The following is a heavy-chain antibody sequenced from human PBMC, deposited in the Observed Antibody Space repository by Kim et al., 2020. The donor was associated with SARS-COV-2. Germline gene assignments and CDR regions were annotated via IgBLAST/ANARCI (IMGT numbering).Heavy chain of an antibody. Sequence: SGPTLVNPTQTLTLTCTFSGLSLSTYGVGVGWIRPPPGKALEWLALIIWDDDKRYSPSLRSRVTITKDTSKNQVVLTMTNMDPVDTATYYCAQYGSGTYRNWGQGTLVTVSS. CDR1: GLSLSTYGVG. V-gene: IGHV2-5*02. J-gene: IGHJ4*02. D-gene: IGHD3-10*01. CDR3: AQYGSGTYRN. CDR2: IIWDDDK.